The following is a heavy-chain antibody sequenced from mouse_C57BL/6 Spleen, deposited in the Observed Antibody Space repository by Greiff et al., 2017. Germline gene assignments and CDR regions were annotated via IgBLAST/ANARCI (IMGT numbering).Heavy chain of an antibody. Sequence: QVTLKESGPGILQSSQTLSLTCSFSGFSLSTSGMGVSWIRQPSGKGLEWLAHIYWDDDKRHNPSLKSRLTISKDTSRNQVFLKITSVDTADTATYYCARRGSSYWYFDVWGTGTTVTVSS. CDR1: GFSLSTSGMG. CDR2: IYWDDDK. V-gene: IGHV8-12*01. J-gene: IGHJ1*03. D-gene: IGHD1-1*01. CDR3: ARRGSSYWYFDV.